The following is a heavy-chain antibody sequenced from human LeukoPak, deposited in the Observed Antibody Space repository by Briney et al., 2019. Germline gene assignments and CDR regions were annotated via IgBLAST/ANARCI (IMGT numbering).Heavy chain of an antibody. Sequence: GGSLRLSCAASGFTVSTNYMTWVRQAPGKGLEWVSVIYKAGDPYNADSVKGRFTISRDNAKSSLYLQFNSLRAEDTAVYYRARSGSSYDYWGQGTLVTVSS. CDR1: GFTVSTNY. D-gene: IGHD1-26*01. V-gene: IGHV3-53*01. J-gene: IGHJ4*02. CDR3: ARSGSSYDY. CDR2: IYKAGDP.